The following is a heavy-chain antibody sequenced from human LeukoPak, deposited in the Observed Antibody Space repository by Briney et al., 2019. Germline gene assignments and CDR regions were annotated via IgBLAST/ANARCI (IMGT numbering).Heavy chain of an antibody. CDR2: INHSGST. CDR1: GGSFSGYY. CDR3: ARANYYGSGSYYPYYYYYYGMDV. D-gene: IGHD3-10*01. J-gene: IGHJ6*02. Sequence: SETLSLTCAVYGGSFSGYYWSWIRQPPGKGLEWIGEINHSGSTNYNPSLKSRVTISVDTSKNQFSLKLSSVTAADTAVYYCARANYYGSGSYYPYYYYYYGMDVWGQGALVTVSS. V-gene: IGHV4-34*01.